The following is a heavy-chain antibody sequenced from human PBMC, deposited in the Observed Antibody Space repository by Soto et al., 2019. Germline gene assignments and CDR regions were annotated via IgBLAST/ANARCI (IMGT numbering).Heavy chain of an antibody. CDR3: ARPSRYSSRWYPSENWLDP. CDR2: IYYSGST. J-gene: IGHJ5*02. Sequence: SETLSLTCTVSGGSISSSSYYWGWIRQPPGKGLEWIGSIYYSGSTYHNPSLKSRVTISVDTSKNQFSLKLSSVTAADTAVYYCARPSRYSSRWYPSENWLDPWGQGTLVTVYS. V-gene: IGHV4-39*01. D-gene: IGHD6-13*01. CDR1: GGSISSSSYY.